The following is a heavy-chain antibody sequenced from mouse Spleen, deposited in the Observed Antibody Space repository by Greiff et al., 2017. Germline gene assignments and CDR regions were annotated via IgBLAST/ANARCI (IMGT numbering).Heavy chain of an antibody. D-gene: IGHD1-1*01. CDR3: ARRGFHYGSSYWYFDV. CDR1: EYEFPSHD. V-gene: IGHV5-2*01. J-gene: IGHJ1*03. Sequence: EVKLVESGGGLVQPGESLKLSCESNEYEFPSHDMSWVRKTPEKRLELVAAINSDGGSTYYPDTMERRFIISRDNTKKTLYLQMSSLRSEDTALYYCARRGFHYGSSYWYFDVWGTGTTVTVSS. CDR2: INSDGGST.